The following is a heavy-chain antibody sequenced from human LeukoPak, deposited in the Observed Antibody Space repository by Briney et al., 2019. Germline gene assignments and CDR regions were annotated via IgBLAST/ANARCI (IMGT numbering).Heavy chain of an antibody. CDR1: GGSISSYY. D-gene: IGHD6-13*01. J-gene: IGHJ5*02. CDR2: IYYSGST. V-gene: IGHV4-59*12. CDR3: AXXRGXSSWYGNWFDP. Sequence: SETLSLTCTVSGGSISSYYWSWIRQPPGKGLEWVGYIYYSGSTNYNPSLKSRVTISVDTSKNQFSLKLSSVTAADTAVYYCAXXRGXSSWYGNWFDPWGQGTLVTVPS.